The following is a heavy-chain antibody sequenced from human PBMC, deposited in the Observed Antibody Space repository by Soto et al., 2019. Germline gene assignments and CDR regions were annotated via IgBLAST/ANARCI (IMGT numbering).Heavy chain of an antibody. D-gene: IGHD2-2*01. CDR2: IKTDGSIT. Sequence: GGSLRLSCTASRFAFSRYWMHWVRQAPGKGLVWVSRIKTDGSITQYADSVKGRFTISRDNAKNTLYLQMSSLTVEDTAVYYCSTLVVPADRLTYWGLGTLVTVSS. CDR3: STLVVPADRLTY. V-gene: IGHV3-74*01. CDR1: RFAFSRYW. J-gene: IGHJ1*01.